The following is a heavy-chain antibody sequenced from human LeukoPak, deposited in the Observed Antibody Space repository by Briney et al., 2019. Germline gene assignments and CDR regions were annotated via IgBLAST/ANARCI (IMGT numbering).Heavy chain of an antibody. Sequence: GGSLRLSCAASGFTFNTYTMNWVRQAPGKGLEWVSSITASSTAIYSADSVKGRFTISRDNAKNSLYLQMNSLRAEDTALYYCAKDWRRFGESHFDYGGQGTLVTVSS. D-gene: IGHD3-10*01. CDR3: AKDWRRFGESHFDY. J-gene: IGHJ4*02. V-gene: IGHV3-21*04. CDR2: ITASSTAI. CDR1: GFTFNTYT.